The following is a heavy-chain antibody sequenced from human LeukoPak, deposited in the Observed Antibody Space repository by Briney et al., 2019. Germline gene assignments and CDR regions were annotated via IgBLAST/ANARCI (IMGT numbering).Heavy chain of an antibody. CDR1: GSTFNDYA. V-gene: IGHV3-48*03. CDR3: ARAHYYDSSGFSHFQH. Sequence: GGSLRLSCAASGSTFNDYAMNWVRQAPGKGLEWVSYISSSGSTIYYADSVKGRFTISRDNAKNSLYLQMNSLRAEDTAVYYCARAHYYDSSGFSHFQHWGQGALVTVSS. CDR2: ISSSGSTI. J-gene: IGHJ1*01. D-gene: IGHD3-22*01.